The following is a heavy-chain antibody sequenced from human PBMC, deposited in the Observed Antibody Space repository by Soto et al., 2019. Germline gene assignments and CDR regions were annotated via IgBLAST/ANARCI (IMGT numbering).Heavy chain of an antibody. D-gene: IGHD5-18*01. J-gene: IGHJ4*01. Sequence: GGSLRHACGDSGFTISGCSINWMRQAPGKGLEWLAYITIRTGNTVYADSVRGRFTISADNAENSVFLQMNSLRDEDTAVYFCVRDRDIYRDMVHADLWGQGTLVTVSS. CDR3: VRDRDIYRDMVHADL. CDR2: ITIRTGNT. CDR1: GFTISGCS. V-gene: IGHV3-48*02.